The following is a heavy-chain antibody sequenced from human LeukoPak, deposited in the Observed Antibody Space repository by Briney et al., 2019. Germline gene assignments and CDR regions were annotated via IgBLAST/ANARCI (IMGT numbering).Heavy chain of an antibody. CDR1: GGSISRGGYY. V-gene: IGHV4-31*01. D-gene: IGHD3-10*01. CDR2: IYYSGST. J-gene: IGHJ4*02. Sequence: SETLSLPCTVSGGSISRGGYYWSWIRQHPGKGLEWIGYIYYSGSTYYNPSLKSLVIISVDTAKKHVSLNLSSVTAADTAVYYCARVGFGEPYFDYWGQVTLVTVSS. CDR3: ARVGFGEPYFDY.